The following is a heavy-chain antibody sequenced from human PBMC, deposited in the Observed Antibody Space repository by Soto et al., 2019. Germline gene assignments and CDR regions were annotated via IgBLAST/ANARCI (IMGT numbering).Heavy chain of an antibody. CDR2: IWYDGSNK. D-gene: IGHD3-10*01. J-gene: IGHJ6*02. CDR3: ARDLGYGSGRYYYYYGMDV. CDR1: GFTFSSYG. Sequence: QVQLVESGGGVVQPGRSLRLSCAASGFTFSSYGMHWVRQAPGKGLEWVAVIWYDGSNKYYADSVKGRFTISRDNSKNTLYLQMNSLRAEDTAVYYCARDLGYGSGRYYYYYGMDVWGQGTTVTVSS. V-gene: IGHV3-33*01.